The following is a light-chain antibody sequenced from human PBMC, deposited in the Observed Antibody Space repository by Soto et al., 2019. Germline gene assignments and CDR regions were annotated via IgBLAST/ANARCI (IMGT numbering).Light chain of an antibody. J-gene: IGKJ4*01. Sequence: DVQMTQSPSSLSASVGDRVTITCRASQGIRNDLAWYQQRPGKAPKRLIYAASTLQSGVTSRFSGSGTGTEFTLTIDSLQPEDFATYYCTQHNSYPVTFGGGTKVEIK. CDR1: QGIRND. CDR2: AAS. V-gene: IGKV1-17*01. CDR3: TQHNSYPVT.